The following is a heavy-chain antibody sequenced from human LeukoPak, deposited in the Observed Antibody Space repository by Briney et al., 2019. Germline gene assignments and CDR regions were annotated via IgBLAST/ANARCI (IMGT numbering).Heavy chain of an antibody. D-gene: IGHD3-10*01. CDR3: AKTRLSGAFDY. J-gene: IGHJ4*02. CDR1: GFTFSSYW. CDR2: INSDGSST. Sequence: GGSLRLSCAASGFTFSSYWMHWVRQAPGKGLVWVSRINSDGSSTSYADSVKGRFTISRDNAKNTLYLQMNSLRAEDTAVYYCAKTRLSGAFDYWGQGTLVTVSS. V-gene: IGHV3-74*01.